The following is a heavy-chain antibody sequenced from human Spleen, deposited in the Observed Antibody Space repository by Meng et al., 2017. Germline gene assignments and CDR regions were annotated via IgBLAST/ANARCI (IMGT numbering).Heavy chain of an antibody. CDR3: ARDDSSGYYYFQN. CDR2: ISWNSGSI. J-gene: IGHJ1*01. V-gene: IGHV3-9*01. Sequence: SLKISCAASGFTFDDYAMHWVRQAPGKGLEWVSGISWNSGSIGYVDSVKGRFTISRDNAKNALYLQMNSLRAEDTAVYYCARDDSSGYYYFQNWGQGTLVTVSS. D-gene: IGHD3-22*01. CDR1: GFTFDDYA.